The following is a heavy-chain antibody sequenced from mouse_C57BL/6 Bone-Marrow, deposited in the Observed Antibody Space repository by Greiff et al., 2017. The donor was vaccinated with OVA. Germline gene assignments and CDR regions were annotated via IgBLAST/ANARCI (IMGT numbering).Heavy chain of an antibody. CDR2: IHPSDSDT. CDR3: ARSLTTVVADYFDY. D-gene: IGHD1-1*01. Sequence: QVQLQQPGAELVKPGASVKVSCKASGYTFTSYWMHWVKQRPGQGLEWIGRIHPSDSDTNYNQKFKGKATLTVDKSSSTAYMQLNSLTSEDSAVYYCARSLTTVVADYFDYWGQGTTLTVSS. J-gene: IGHJ2*01. CDR1: GYTFTSYW. V-gene: IGHV1-74*01.